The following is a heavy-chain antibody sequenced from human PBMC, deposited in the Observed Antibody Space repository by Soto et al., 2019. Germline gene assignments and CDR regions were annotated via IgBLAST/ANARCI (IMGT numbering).Heavy chain of an antibody. CDR3: ASDIVVVPAAILDAFDI. V-gene: IGHV3-30-3*01. J-gene: IGHJ3*02. Sequence: GGSLRLSCAASGFTFSSYAMHWVRQAPGKGLEWVAVISYDGSNKYYADSVKGRFTISRDNSKNTLYLQMNSLRAEDTAVYYCASDIVVVPAAILDAFDIWGQGTMVTVSS. D-gene: IGHD2-2*01. CDR1: GFTFSSYA. CDR2: ISYDGSNK.